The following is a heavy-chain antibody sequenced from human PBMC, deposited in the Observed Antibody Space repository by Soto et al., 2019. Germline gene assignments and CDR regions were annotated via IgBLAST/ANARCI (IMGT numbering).Heavy chain of an antibody. J-gene: IGHJ6*02. V-gene: IGHV3-23*01. CDR2: ISGSGGST. CDR1: GFTFSSYA. D-gene: IGHD3-10*01. CDR3: AKARWFEGMRLNYYYGMDV. Sequence: PGGSLRLSCAASGFTFSSYAMSWVRQAPGKGLEWVSAISGSGGSTYYADSVKGRFTISRDNSENTLYLQMNSLRAEDTAVYYCAKARWFEGMRLNYYYGMDVWGQGTTVTVSS.